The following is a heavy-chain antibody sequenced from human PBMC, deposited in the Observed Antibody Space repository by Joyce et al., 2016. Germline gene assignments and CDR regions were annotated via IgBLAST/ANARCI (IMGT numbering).Heavy chain of an antibody. Sequence: QVQVVQSGAEVKKPGASVKVSCKASGYTFTASYSHWVRQAPGQGLEWVGWINPNRGGTNYAQKFQGWVTMTRDTSISTAYMEMSRLTPDDTAVYYCARVGRYDIGMDVWGQGTTVTVSS. CDR3: ARVGRYDIGMDV. D-gene: IGHD1-26*01. CDR2: INPNRGGT. V-gene: IGHV1-2*04. J-gene: IGHJ6*02. CDR1: GYTFTASY.